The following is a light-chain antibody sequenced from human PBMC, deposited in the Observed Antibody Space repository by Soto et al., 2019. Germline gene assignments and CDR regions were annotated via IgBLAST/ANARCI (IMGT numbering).Light chain of an antibody. CDR1: SSNIGAGYD. V-gene: IGLV1-40*01. J-gene: IGLJ1*01. CDR2: ANI. CDR3: QSYDSSLSGYV. Sequence: QSVLTQSPSVSGAPGQRVTISCTGSSSNIGAGYDVHWYQQLPGTAPKLLIFANINRPSGVPDRFSGSKSSTSASLAITGLRAEDEADYYCQSYDSSLSGYVFGTGTKLTVL.